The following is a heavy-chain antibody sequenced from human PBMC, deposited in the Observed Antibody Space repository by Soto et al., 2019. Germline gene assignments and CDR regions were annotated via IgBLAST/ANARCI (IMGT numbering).Heavy chain of an antibody. Sequence: SAPTLVNPTETLTLTCTVSGFSLSNARMGVSWIRQPPGKALEWLAHIFSNDEKSYSKSLKSRLTISKDTSKSQVVLTMTNMDRSETATYFFARIVRFWSGYQGHDTWGQGTLDPVSS. J-gene: IGHJ5*02. CDR3: ARIVRFWSGYQGHDT. CDR1: GFSLSNARMG. D-gene: IGHD3-3*01. V-gene: IGHV2-26*01. CDR2: IFSNDEK.